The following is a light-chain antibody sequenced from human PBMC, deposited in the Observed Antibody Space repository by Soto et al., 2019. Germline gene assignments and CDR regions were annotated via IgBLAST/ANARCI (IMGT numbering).Light chain of an antibody. CDR2: SAS. Sequence: EIVVTQSPGTLSLSPGERATLSCRASQSLRNTYLAWYQQKPGQTPRLLIHSASSRDTGIPDRFSGSGSGTDFTLTISRLEPEDFAVYYCQQFNNSPLTFGGGTKVEIK. V-gene: IGKV3-20*01. J-gene: IGKJ4*01. CDR1: QSLRNTY. CDR3: QQFNNSPLT.